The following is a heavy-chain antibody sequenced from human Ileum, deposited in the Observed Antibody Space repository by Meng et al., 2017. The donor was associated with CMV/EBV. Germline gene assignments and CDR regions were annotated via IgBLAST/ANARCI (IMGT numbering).Heavy chain of an antibody. Sequence: GGSLRLSCAASGFTVNTYDMHWVRHITGQGLEWVSAIGTAGDTYYPGSVQGRFTISRDNAKNSLYLHMSRLRDGDTAVYYCARGRVVGGNSRSWYLLWGQGTLVTVSS. J-gene: IGHJ4*02. CDR3: ARGRVVGGNSRSWYLL. CDR2: IGTAGDT. D-gene: IGHD6-13*01. V-gene: IGHV3-13*04. CDR1: GFTVNTYD.